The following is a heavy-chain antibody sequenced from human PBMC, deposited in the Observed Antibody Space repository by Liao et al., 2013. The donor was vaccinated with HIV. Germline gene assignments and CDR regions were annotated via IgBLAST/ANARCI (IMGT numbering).Heavy chain of an antibody. Sequence: QVQLQESGPGLVKPSETLSLTCSVSGGSISTFFWTWIRQPPGKGLEWIGYIYYSGRTNYNPALKSRVSISVDTSKNQFSLRLSSVTAADTAMYYCARVQWEPAPNWYSDLWGRGTLVIVSS. CDR1: GGSISTFF. D-gene: IGHD1-26*01. J-gene: IGHJ2*01. CDR3: ARVQWEPAPNWYSDL. V-gene: IGHV4-59*01. CDR2: IYYSGRT.